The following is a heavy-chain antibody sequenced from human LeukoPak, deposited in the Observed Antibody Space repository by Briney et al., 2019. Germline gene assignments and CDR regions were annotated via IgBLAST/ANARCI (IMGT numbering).Heavy chain of an antibody. CDR1: GGTFTSYG. CDR3: ARDFFGSSGSIFDY. CDR2: ISAYNGNT. D-gene: IGHD6-6*01. Sequence: GASVKVSCKASGGTFTSYGISWVRQAPGQGLEWMGWISAYNGNTNYAQKLQGRVTMTTDTSTSTDYMELRSLRSDDTAVYYCARDFFGSSGSIFDYWGQGTLVTVSS. V-gene: IGHV1-18*01. J-gene: IGHJ4*02.